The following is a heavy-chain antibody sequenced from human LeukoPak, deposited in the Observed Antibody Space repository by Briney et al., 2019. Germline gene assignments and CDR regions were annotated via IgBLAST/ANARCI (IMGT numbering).Heavy chain of an antibody. CDR2: ISAYNGNT. J-gene: IGHJ4*02. V-gene: IGHV1-18*04. CDR1: GYTFTSYG. CDR3: ARRGTCYGSGDCDVPPETLDY. D-gene: IGHD3-10*01. Sequence: GASVKVSCKASGYTFTSYGISWVRQAPGQGLEWMGWISAYNGNTNYAQKLQGRVTMTTDTSTSTAYVELRSLRSDDTAVYYCARRGTCYGSGDCDVPPETLDYWGQGTLVTVSS.